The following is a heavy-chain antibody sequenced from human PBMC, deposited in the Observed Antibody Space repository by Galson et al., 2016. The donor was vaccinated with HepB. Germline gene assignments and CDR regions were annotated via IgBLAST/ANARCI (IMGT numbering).Heavy chain of an antibody. CDR1: GFIFGDSA. CDR3: AKGIGSGWSDY. Sequence: SLRLSCAGSGFIFGDSAMSWVRQSPGKGLEWVSGLTWNGGIVGYADSVKGRFTISRDNARNFLFLQMHNLGSEDTALYYCAKGIGSGWSDYWGPGTLVSVSS. V-gene: IGHV3-9*01. J-gene: IGHJ4*02. CDR2: LTWNGGIV. D-gene: IGHD6-19*01.